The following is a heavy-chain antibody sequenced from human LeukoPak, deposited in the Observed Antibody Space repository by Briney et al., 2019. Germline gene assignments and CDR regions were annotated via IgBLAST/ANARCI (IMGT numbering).Heavy chain of an antibody. V-gene: IGHV3-7*01. Sequence: PGGSLRLSCAASGFTFSSYWMSWVRQAPGKGLEWVADINLDGSEKYYVDSVKGRFTISRDNAKTSLNLHMNSLRAEDTAVYYCAREGTRGLFDSWGQGTLVTVSS. CDR3: AREGTRGLFDS. J-gene: IGHJ4*02. D-gene: IGHD1/OR15-1a*01. CDR2: INLDGSEK. CDR1: GFTFSSYW.